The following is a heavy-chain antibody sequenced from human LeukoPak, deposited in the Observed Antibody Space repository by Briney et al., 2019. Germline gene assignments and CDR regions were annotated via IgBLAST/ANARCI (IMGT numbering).Heavy chain of an antibody. CDR2: VTSDNRDT. D-gene: IGHD1-1*01. CDR3: ARGSHEYWNDY. CDR1: GYNFSAYG. J-gene: IGHJ4*02. V-gene: IGHV1-18*01. Sequence: GASVKVSCRASGYNFSAYGMTWVRQAPGQGLEWKGWVTSDNRDTKYAPKFQGRVTMTTDMSSTTAYMELRSLRSDDTAVYYCARGSHEYWNDYWGQGTLVTVSS.